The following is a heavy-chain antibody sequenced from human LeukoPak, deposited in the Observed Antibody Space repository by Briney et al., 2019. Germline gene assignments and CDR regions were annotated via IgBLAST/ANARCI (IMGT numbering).Heavy chain of an antibody. V-gene: IGHV3-7*01. CDR1: GFSFSNYW. J-gene: IGHJ4*02. CDR3: ARDPSRRFDY. D-gene: IGHD6-6*01. CDR2: IKEDGFEI. Sequence: GGSLRLSCVASGFSFSNYWMTWVRQSPGKGLEWVANIKEDGFEIHYVESVKGRFTISRDNGKNSLYLQMNTLNAEDTAVYYCARDPSRRFDYWGQGTLVTVSS.